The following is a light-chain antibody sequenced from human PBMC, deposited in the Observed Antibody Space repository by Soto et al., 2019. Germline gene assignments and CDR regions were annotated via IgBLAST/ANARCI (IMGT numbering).Light chain of an antibody. J-gene: IGKJ1*01. CDR3: QQYYSTPPT. CDR2: WAS. Sequence: DIVMTQSPDSLAVSLGESATINCKSSQSVLYSSNNKNYLAWYQQKPGQPPKLLIYWASTRESGVPDRFSGSGSGTDFTLTISSLQAVDVAVYYCQQYYSTPPTFGQGTKVEIK. CDR1: QSVLYSSNNKNY. V-gene: IGKV4-1*01.